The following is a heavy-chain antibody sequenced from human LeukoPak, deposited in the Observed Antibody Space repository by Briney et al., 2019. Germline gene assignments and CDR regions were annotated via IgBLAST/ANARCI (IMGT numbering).Heavy chain of an antibody. CDR2: IYYSGST. CDR1: GGSISSYY. V-gene: IGHV4-59*12. J-gene: IGHJ4*02. D-gene: IGHD3-22*01. Sequence: SETLSLTCTVSGGSISSYYWSWIRQPPGKGLEWIGYIYYSGSTNYNPSLKSRVTISVDTSKNQFSLKLSSVTAADTAMYYWARVALYDTSGHNYFDSWGQGALVTVSS. CDR3: ARVALYDTSGHNYFDS.